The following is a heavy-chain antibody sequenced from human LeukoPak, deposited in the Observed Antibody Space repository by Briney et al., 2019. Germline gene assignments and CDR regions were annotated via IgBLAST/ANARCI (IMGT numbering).Heavy chain of an antibody. CDR2: ILYGGSNK. Sequence: GGSLRLSCAASGFTFRTYGMHWVRQAPGKGLEWVAIILYGGSNKYYADSVKGRFTISRDDSKNTLYLQMNSLRAEDTAFYYCAKDRSGTYFDYWGQGTLVTVSS. CDR3: AKDRSGTYFDY. CDR1: GFTFRTYG. V-gene: IGHV3-30*02. D-gene: IGHD2-15*01. J-gene: IGHJ4*02.